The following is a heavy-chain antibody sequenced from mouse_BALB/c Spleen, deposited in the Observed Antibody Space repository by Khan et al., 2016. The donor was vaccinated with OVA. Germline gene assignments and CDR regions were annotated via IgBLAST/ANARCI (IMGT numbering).Heavy chain of an antibody. Sequence: EGERGGPGGGLVQPGGSRKLSCAASGFTFSSFGMHWVRQAPEKGLEGVAYISSGSSTIYYADTVKGRFTISRDNPKNTLFLQMTSLRSEDTAMYYCATYGWWDWGAGTTVTVSS. D-gene: IGHD1-1*01. J-gene: IGHJ1*01. CDR1: GFTFSSFG. CDR2: ISSGSSTI. V-gene: IGHV5-17*02. CDR3: ATYGWWD.